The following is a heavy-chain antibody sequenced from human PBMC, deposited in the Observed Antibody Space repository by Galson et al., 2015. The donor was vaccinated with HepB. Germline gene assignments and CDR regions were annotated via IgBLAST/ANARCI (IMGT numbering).Heavy chain of an antibody. CDR2: MNPNSGNT. J-gene: IGHJ6*02. Sequence: SVKVSCKASGYTFTSYDINWVRQATGQGLEWMGWMNPNSGNTGYAQKFQGRVTMTRNSSISTAYMELSSLKSEDMAVYYCARPSGPDSYYYGMDVWGQGTTVTVSS. V-gene: IGHV1-8*01. D-gene: IGHD3-3*01. CDR3: ARPSGPDSYYYGMDV. CDR1: GYTFTSYD.